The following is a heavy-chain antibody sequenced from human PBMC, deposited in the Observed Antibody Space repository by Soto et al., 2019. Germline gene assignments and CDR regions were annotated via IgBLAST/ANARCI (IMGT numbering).Heavy chain of an antibody. V-gene: IGHV3-30*18. CDR1: GFTFSTYG. D-gene: IGHD4-17*01. CDR3: AKDLQSYGDYDYYCYGMDV. Sequence: QVQLVESGGGEVQPGRSLTISCAASGFTFSTYGMHWVRQTPGKGLEWAAVISYDGTNKFYSDSVKGRFIISRDNFKNTLTLQMNSLRADDTAVYSCAKDLQSYGDYDYYCYGMDVWGLGTRVTVSS. J-gene: IGHJ6*02. CDR2: ISYDGTNK.